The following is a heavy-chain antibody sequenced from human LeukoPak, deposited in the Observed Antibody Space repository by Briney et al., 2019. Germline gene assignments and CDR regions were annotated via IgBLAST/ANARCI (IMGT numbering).Heavy chain of an antibody. CDR1: GFTFGSYG. Sequence: GGSLRLSCAASGFTFGSYGMHWVRQAPAKGLEWVAIISYDGSNKYYADSVKGRFTISRDNSKNTLYLQMNSLRAEDTAVYYCAKSTTATQRGYFDYWGQGTLVTVSS. V-gene: IGHV3-30*18. D-gene: IGHD4-17*01. CDR2: ISYDGSNK. CDR3: AKSTTATQRGYFDY. J-gene: IGHJ4*02.